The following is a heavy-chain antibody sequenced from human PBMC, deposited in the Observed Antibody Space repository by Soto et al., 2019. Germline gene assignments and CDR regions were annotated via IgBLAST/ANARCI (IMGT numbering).Heavy chain of an antibody. CDR2: INHSGST. V-gene: IGHV4-34*01. Sequence: PSETLSLTCAVYGGSFSGYYWSWIRQPPGKGLEWIGEINHSGSTNYNPSLKSRVTISVDTSKNQFSLKLSSVTAADTAVYYCATRMRSKKGGLVGGSGTSGDRPIDYWGQGTLVTVSS. D-gene: IGHD3-10*01. CDR3: ATRMRSKKGGLVGGSGTSGDRPIDY. J-gene: IGHJ4*02. CDR1: GGSFSGYY.